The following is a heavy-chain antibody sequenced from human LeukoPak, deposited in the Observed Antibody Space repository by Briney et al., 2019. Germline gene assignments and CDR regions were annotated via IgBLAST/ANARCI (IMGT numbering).Heavy chain of an antibody. CDR2: IYSGGST. J-gene: IGHJ2*01. V-gene: IGHV3-66*01. CDR3: ARECGELLEGYWYFDL. Sequence: GGSLRLSCAASGFTFSNAWMSWVRQAPGKGLEWVSVIYSGGSTYYADSVKGRFTISRDNSKNTLYLQMNSLRAEDTAVYYCARECGELLEGYWYFDLWGRGTLVTVSS. D-gene: IGHD3-10*01. CDR1: GFTFSNAW.